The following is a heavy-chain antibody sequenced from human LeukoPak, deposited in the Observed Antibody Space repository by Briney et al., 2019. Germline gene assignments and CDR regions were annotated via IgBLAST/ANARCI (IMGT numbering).Heavy chain of an antibody. CDR3: ARGPGIAVAPLQH. D-gene: IGHD6-19*01. CDR1: GFTLSTCS. V-gene: IGHV3-21*01. CDR2: ISGSRSDI. Sequence: GGSLRLSCAVSGFTLSTCSMSWVRQAPGKGLEWVSSISGSRSDIYYADSVKGRFTISSDNAKNSLYLQMNSLRAEDTAVYYCARGPGIAVAPLQHWGQGTLVTVSS. J-gene: IGHJ1*01.